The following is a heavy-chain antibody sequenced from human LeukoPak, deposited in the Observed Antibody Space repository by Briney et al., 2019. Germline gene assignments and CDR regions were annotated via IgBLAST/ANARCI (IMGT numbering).Heavy chain of an antibody. CDR1: GFTFSGSA. CDR2: IRSKANSYAT. J-gene: IGHJ4*02. CDR3: AKDVRGSTSWYGLDY. V-gene: IGHV3-73*01. Sequence: GGSLRLSCAASGFTFSGSAMHWVRQASGKGLEWVGRIRSKANSYATAYAASVKGRFTISRDDSKNTAYLQMNSLRPEDTALYYCAKDVRGSTSWYGLDYWGQGTLVTVSS. D-gene: IGHD6-13*01.